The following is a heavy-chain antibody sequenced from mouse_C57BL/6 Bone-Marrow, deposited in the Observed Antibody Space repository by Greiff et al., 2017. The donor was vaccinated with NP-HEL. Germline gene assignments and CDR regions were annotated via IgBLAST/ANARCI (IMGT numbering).Heavy chain of an antibody. J-gene: IGHJ1*03. Sequence: EVMLVESGGGLVQPGGSMKLSCVASGFTFSNYWMNWVRQSPEKGLEWVAQIRLKSDNYATHYAESVKGRFTISRDDSKSSVYLQMNNLRAEDTGIYYCTGGHYGYDGWYFDVWGTGTTVTVSS. CDR2: IRLKSDNYAT. D-gene: IGHD2-2*01. CDR1: GFTFSNYW. V-gene: IGHV6-3*01. CDR3: TGGHYGYDGWYFDV.